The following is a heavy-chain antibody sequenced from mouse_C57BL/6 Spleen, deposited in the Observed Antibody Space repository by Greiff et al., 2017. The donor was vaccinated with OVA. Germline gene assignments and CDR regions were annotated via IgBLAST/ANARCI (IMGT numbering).Heavy chain of an antibody. J-gene: IGHJ4*01. V-gene: IGHV1-64*01. CDR1: GYTFTSYW. CDR2: IHPNSGST. CDR3: ARWPKDAMDY. Sequence: QVQLKQPGAELVKPGASVKLSCKASGYTFTSYWMHWVKQRPGQGLEWIGMIHPNSGSTHYNEKFKSKATLPVDKSSSTAYMQLSRLTSDDSAVYNCARWPKDAMDYWGQGTSVTVSS.